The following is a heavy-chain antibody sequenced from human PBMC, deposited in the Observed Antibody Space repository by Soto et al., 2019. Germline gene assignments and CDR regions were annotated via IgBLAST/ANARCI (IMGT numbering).Heavy chain of an antibody. Sequence: QITLKESGPTLVKPTQTLTLTCTFSGFSLSTSGVGVGWIRQPPGKALEWLALIYWDDDKRYSPSLKSRLTTTNDTSKNQVVLTRTNMDPVDTATYYCAHDTVTTSLVQFDYWGQGTLVTVSS. J-gene: IGHJ4*02. CDR1: GFSLSTSGVG. D-gene: IGHD4-17*01. V-gene: IGHV2-5*02. CDR3: AHDTVTTSLVQFDY. CDR2: IYWDDDK.